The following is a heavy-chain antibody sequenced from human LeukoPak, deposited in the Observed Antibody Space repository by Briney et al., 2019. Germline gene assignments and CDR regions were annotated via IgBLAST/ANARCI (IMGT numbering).Heavy chain of an antibody. CDR1: GFPFSSYT. J-gene: IGHJ4*02. V-gene: IGHV3-23*01. CDR3: AKGRPLLFDY. D-gene: IGHD2-15*01. CDR2: ISGSSGST. Sequence: GGSLRLSCAASGFPFSSYTMSWVRQAPGQGLEWVSAISGSSGSTYYADSVKGRFTISRDKSKNTLYLQMSSLRAEDTAVFYCAKGRPLLFDYWGQGTLVTVSS.